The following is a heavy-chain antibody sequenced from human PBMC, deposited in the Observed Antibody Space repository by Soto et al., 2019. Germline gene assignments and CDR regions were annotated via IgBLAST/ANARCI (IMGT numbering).Heavy chain of an antibody. CDR1: GGTFSSYA. CDR3: ARDQEPWHYYYYCMDV. D-gene: IGHD1-1*01. Sequence: ASVKVSCKASGGTFSSYAISWVRQAPGQGLEWMGRIIPILGIANYAQKFQGRVTITADKSTSTAYMELSSLRSEDTAVYYCARDQEPWHYYYYCMDVWGQGTTVTVSS. V-gene: IGHV1-69*04. J-gene: IGHJ6*02. CDR2: IIPILGIA.